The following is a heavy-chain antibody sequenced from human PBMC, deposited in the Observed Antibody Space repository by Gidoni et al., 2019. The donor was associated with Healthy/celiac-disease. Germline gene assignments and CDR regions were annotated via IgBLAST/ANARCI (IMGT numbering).Heavy chain of an antibody. Sequence: EVQLVESGGGLVQPGGSLRLSCAASGFTFSSYSMNWVRQAPGKGLEWVSYISSSSSAIYYADSVKGRFTISRDNAKNSLYLHMNSLRDEDTAVYYCARDGSAYTADYWGQGTLVTVSS. J-gene: IGHJ4*02. D-gene: IGHD4-4*01. CDR2: ISSSSSAI. V-gene: IGHV3-48*02. CDR1: GFTFSSYS. CDR3: ARDGSAYTADY.